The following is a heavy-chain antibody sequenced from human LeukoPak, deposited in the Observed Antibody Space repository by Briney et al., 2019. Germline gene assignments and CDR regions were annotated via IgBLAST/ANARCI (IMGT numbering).Heavy chain of an antibody. CDR2: ISTYNGNT. CDR3: ARAGYCTNVVCNAEADWLDP. CDR1: GYTFTSYG. V-gene: IGHV1-18*01. D-gene: IGHD2-8*01. J-gene: IGHJ5*02. Sequence: ASVKVSCKASGYTFTSYGLTWVRQAPGQGLEWMGWISTYNGNTNSAQKLQGRVTMTTDTSTSTAYMELRSLRSDDTAIYYCARAGYCTNVVCNAEADWLDPWGQGTLVTVSS.